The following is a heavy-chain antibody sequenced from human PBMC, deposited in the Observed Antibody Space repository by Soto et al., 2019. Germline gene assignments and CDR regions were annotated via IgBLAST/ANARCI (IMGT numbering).Heavy chain of an antibody. D-gene: IGHD5-18*01. CDR1: GGSISSYY. Sequence: SETLSLTCTVSGGSISSYYWSWIRQPPGKGLEWIGYIYYSGSTNYNPSLKSRVTISVDTSKNQFSLKLSSVTAADTAVYYCARAVDTAMAMDVWGQGATVTISS. J-gene: IGHJ6*02. CDR3: ARAVDTAMAMDV. V-gene: IGHV4-59*01. CDR2: IYYSGST.